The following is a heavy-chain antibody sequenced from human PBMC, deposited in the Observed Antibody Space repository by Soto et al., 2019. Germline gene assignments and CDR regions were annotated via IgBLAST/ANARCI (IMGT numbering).Heavy chain of an antibody. D-gene: IGHD6-19*01. CDR2: INPSGGST. J-gene: IGHJ4*02. CDR1: GYTFISYH. CDR3: AREGAPSGLDY. Sequence: QVQLVQSGAEVKKPGASVKVSCKASGYTFISYHMHWVRQAPGQGLEWMGIINPSGGSTTYAQKFQGRVTMTRDTSTSTVYMELSGLRSEDTAVYYCAREGAPSGLDYWGQGTLVTVSS. V-gene: IGHV1-46*01.